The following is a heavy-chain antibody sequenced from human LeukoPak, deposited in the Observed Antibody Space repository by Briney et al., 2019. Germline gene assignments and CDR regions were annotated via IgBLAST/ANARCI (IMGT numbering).Heavy chain of an antibody. V-gene: IGHV1-69*04. CDR1: GGTFSSYA. Sequence: GASVKVSCKASGGTFSSYAISWVRQAPGQGLEWMGRIIPILGIANYAQKFQGRVTITADKSTSTAYMELSSLRSEDTAVYYCARVQVLLWFGELGDYGMDVWGQGTTVTVSS. D-gene: IGHD3-10*01. CDR3: ARVQVLLWFGELGDYGMDV. J-gene: IGHJ6*02. CDR2: IIPILGIA.